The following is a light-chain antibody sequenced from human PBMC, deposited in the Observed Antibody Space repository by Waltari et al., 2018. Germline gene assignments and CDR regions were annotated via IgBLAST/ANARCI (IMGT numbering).Light chain of an antibody. J-gene: IGKJ1*01. Sequence: DIQMTQSPSTLSASVGDRVTITCRASQSISSWLAWYQQKPGKATKLLIYKASSLESGVPSRCSGSGDGTEFTLTISSLQPDDFATYYCQQYNSYWGTCGQGTKVEIK. CDR2: KAS. CDR1: QSISSW. V-gene: IGKV1-5*03. CDR3: QQYNSYWGT.